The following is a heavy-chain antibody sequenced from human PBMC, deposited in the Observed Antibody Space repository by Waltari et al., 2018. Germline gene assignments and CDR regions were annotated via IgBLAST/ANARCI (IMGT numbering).Heavy chain of an antibody. J-gene: IGHJ4*02. CDR2: INPNSGGT. Sequence: QVQLVQSGAEVKKPGASVKVSCKASGYTFTGYYMHWVRQAPGQGLEWMVWINPNSGGTNYAQKLQGRVTMTSDTSISTAYMELSRLRSDDTAVYYCARSRGGGWLPHFDYWGQGTLVTVSS. CDR3: ARSRGGGWLPHFDY. D-gene: IGHD6-19*01. V-gene: IGHV1-2*02. CDR1: GYTFTGYY.